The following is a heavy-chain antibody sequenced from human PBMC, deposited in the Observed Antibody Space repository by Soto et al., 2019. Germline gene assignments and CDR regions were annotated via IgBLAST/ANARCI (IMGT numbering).Heavy chain of an antibody. D-gene: IGHD7-27*01. CDR3: ATSPNADNLGLDY. CDR2: MYFSSTP. J-gene: IGHJ4*02. V-gene: IGHV4-59*01. Sequence: QVQLQESGPGLVKPSETLSLTCTVSGGSISDYYWNWIRQPPGKGLEWIGYMYFSSTPNYNPSLQSRVTMSVDTSKNQFSLKLRSVTAADTAIYYCATSPNADNLGLDYWGQGTLVTVSS. CDR1: GGSISDYY.